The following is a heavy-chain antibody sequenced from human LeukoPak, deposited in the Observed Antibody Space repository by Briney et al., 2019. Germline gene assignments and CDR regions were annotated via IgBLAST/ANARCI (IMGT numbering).Heavy chain of an antibody. J-gene: IGHJ4*02. Sequence: PSETLSLTCGVSGGSISSTNWWSWVRQPPGQGLEWIGEISLSGVTNYNPSLKSRVTMSLDRSKNHLSLTLTSVTAADTAVYYCSREGGAFSPFGYWGQGTLVTVSS. V-gene: IGHV4-4*02. D-gene: IGHD1-26*01. CDR3: SREGGAFSPFGY. CDR2: ISLSGVT. CDR1: GGSISSTNW.